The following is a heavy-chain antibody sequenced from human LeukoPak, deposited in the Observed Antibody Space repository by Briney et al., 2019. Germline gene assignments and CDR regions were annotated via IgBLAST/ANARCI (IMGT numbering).Heavy chain of an antibody. D-gene: IGHD3-22*01. Sequence: GGSLRLSCTASGFTFSSFTMNWVRQAPGKGLEWVSSITSSSSYIYYADSVKGRFTISRDNSKNTLYLQMNSLRAEDTAVYYCAKGSRYYDSSGYHCPLQFDYWGQGTLVTVSS. J-gene: IGHJ4*02. CDR3: AKGSRYYDSSGYHCPLQFDY. V-gene: IGHV3-21*04. CDR2: ITSSSSYI. CDR1: GFTFSSFT.